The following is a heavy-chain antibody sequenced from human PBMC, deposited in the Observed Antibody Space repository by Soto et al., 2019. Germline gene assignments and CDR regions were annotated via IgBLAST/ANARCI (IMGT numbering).Heavy chain of an antibody. CDR2: IYYTGAT. Sequence: SETLSLTCTVSGGSVTSGSYYWSWIRQPPGKGLEWIGYIYYTGATNYNPSLKSRVTISVDTSKNQFFLKLSSVTAADTAVYYCARGVGPGLSDYFDYWGQGTLVTAPQ. CDR1: GGSVTSGSYY. D-gene: IGHD2-15*01. J-gene: IGHJ4*02. CDR3: ARGVGPGLSDYFDY. V-gene: IGHV4-61*01.